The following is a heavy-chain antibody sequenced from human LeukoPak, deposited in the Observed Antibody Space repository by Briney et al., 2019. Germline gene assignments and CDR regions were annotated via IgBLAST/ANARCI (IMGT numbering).Heavy chain of an antibody. CDR2: IYSGGAT. CDR3: ARDIRGMAYGMDV. D-gene: IGHD3-16*01. J-gene: IGHJ6*02. V-gene: IGHV3-53*01. CDR1: GFTVSNTY. Sequence: PGGSLRLSCAASGFTVSNTYMNWVRQAPGKGLEWVSIIYSGGATYYADSVKGRFTIFRDDSKNTLYLQMNSLRAEDTAVYYCARDIRGMAYGMDVWGQGTTVTVSS.